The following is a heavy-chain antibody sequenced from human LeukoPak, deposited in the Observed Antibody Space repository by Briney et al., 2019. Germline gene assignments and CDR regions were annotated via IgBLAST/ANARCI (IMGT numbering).Heavy chain of an antibody. CDR3: AKDIDYDILTGRVNYFDY. V-gene: IGHV3-7*03. CDR2: IKQDGSEK. CDR1: GFTFSSYW. Sequence: GGSLRLSRAASGFTFSSYWMSWVRQAPGKGLERVANIKQDGSEKYYVDSVKGRFTISRDNAKNSLYLQMNSLRAGDTALYYCAKDIDYDILTGRVNYFDYWGQGTLVTVSS. D-gene: IGHD3-9*01. J-gene: IGHJ4*02.